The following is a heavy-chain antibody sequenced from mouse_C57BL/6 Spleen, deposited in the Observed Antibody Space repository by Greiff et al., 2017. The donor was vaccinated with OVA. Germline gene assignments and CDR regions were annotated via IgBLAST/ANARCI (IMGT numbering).Heavy chain of an antibody. D-gene: IGHD1-1*01. Sequence: VQLQQSGAELVMPGASVKLSCKASGYTFTSYWMHWVKQRPGQGLEWIGEIDPSDSYTNYNQKFKGKSTLTVDKSSSTAYMQLSSLTSEDSAVYYCARPDYGSSSFAYWGQGTLVTVSA. CDR3: ARPDYGSSSFAY. V-gene: IGHV1-69*01. J-gene: IGHJ3*01. CDR2: IDPSDSYT. CDR1: GYTFTSYW.